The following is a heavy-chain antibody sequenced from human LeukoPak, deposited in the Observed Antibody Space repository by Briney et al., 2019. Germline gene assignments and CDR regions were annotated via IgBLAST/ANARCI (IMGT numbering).Heavy chain of an antibody. CDR2: IYYSGST. V-gene: IGHV4-39*01. CDR1: GGSISSSSYY. J-gene: IGHJ4*02. Sequence: PSEILSLTCTVSGGSISSSSYYWGWIRQPPGKGLEWIGSIYYSGSTYYNPSLKSRVTISVDTSKNQFSLKLSSVTAADTAVYYCARQGMSRLPPDYWGQGTLVTVSS. CDR3: ARQGMSRLPPDY. D-gene: IGHD2-15*01.